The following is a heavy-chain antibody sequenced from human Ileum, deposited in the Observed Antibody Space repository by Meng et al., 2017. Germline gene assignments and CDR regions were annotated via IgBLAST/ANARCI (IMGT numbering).Heavy chain of an antibody. J-gene: IGHJ4*02. CDR3: ARGGGSYYHFDY. D-gene: IGHD1-26*01. Sequence: AQLQQSGPGLVKPSQTLSLSCAISGDSVSSNSAAWNWIRQSPARGLEWLGRTYYRSKWFNEYAVSVKSRITINPDTSENQFSLQLNSVTPEDAAVYYCARGGGSYYHFDYWGQGTLVTVSS. CDR2: TYYRSKWFN. V-gene: IGHV6-1*01. CDR1: GDSVSSNSAA.